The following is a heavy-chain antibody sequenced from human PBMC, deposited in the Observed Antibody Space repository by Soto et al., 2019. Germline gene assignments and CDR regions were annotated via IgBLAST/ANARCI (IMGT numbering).Heavy chain of an antibody. J-gene: IGHJ4*02. CDR1: GYTFTHYY. D-gene: IGHD5-18*01. CDR2: INPNGGIT. V-gene: IGHV1-46*01. CDR3: ANSVNSAMAFDY. Sequence: ASVKVSCKASGYTFTHYYIHWVRQAPGQGLEWMGIINPNGGITTYAQKFRAGFTMTRDTSTSTVYLELSSLRSEDSAIYYCANSVNSAMAFDYWGQGTLVTVSS.